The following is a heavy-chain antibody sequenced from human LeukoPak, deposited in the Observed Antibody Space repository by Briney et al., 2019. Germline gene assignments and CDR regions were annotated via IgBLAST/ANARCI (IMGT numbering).Heavy chain of an antibody. V-gene: IGHV3-74*01. D-gene: IGHD5-18*01. CDR2: INSDASTI. Sequence: PGGSLRLSCAASGLTFSSDWMHWVRQVPGKGLVWVSRINSDASTINYADSVKGRFTISRDNAKNSLYLQMNSLRAEDTAVYYCARQYSYGSRAFDYWGQGTLVTVSS. J-gene: IGHJ4*02. CDR3: ARQYSYGSRAFDY. CDR1: GLTFSSDW.